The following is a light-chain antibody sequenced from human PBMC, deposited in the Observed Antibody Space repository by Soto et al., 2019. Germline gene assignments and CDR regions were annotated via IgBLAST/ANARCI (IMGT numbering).Light chain of an antibody. J-gene: IGKJ1*01. CDR2: AAS. CDR3: QQSFSAPWT. Sequence: DIQMTQSPSSLSASVGDRVTITCRASQSISSYLNWYQQKPGKVPKLLIYAASSLQGGVPSRFSGSGSGTDFTLTISSLQPEDFATYYCQQSFSAPWTSGQGTKVDIK. V-gene: IGKV1-39*01. CDR1: QSISSY.